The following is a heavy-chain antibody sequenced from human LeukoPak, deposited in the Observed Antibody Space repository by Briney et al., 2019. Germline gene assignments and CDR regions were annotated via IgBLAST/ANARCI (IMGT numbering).Heavy chain of an antibody. J-gene: IGHJ5*02. V-gene: IGHV3-7*03. CDR2: IKHDGSEK. D-gene: IGHD2-15*01. CDR3: AKDGVVAALGDNWFDP. Sequence: GGTLRLSCAASGFTFSSYGMSWVRQGPGKGLEWVANIKHDGSEKYYIDSVKGRFTISRDNSKNSLYLQMNSLRPKDTALYYCAKDGVVAALGDNWFDPWGQGTLVTVSS. CDR1: GFTFSSYG.